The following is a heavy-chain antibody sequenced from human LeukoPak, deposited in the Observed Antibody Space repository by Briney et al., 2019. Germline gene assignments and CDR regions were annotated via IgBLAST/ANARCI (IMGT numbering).Heavy chain of an antibody. CDR3: AKDDSSGYWDSYYFDY. CDR2: ISGSGGST. J-gene: IGHJ4*02. Sequence: GGSLRLSCAASGFTFSSYEMNWVRQAPGKGLEWVSAISGSGGSTYYADSVKGRFTISRDNSKNTLYLQMNSLRAEDTAVYYCAKDDSSGYWDSYYFDYWGQGTLVTVSS. CDR1: GFTFSSYE. V-gene: IGHV3-23*01. D-gene: IGHD3-22*01.